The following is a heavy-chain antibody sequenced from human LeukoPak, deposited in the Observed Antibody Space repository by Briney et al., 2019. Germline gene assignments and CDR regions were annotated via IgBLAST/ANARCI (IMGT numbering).Heavy chain of an antibody. CDR3: VRDDYDSSTYYGAFWFDP. D-gene: IGHD3-22*01. CDR2: IYTNENT. J-gene: IGHJ5*02. V-gene: IGHV4-61*02. CDR1: GVSISSGSFY. Sequence: SETLSLTCTVSGVSISSGSFYWSWIRQPAGKGLEWIGRIYTNENTYYNPSLKSRVSMSVDTSKNQFSLKLSSMTAADTAVYYCVRDDYDSSTYYGAFWFDPWGQGILVTVAS.